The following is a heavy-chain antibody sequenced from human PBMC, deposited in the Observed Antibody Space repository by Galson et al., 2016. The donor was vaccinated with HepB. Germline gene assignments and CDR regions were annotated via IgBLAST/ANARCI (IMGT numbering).Heavy chain of an antibody. CDR2: IYYSGST. CDR1: GGSISRSSSY. V-gene: IGHV4-39*01. J-gene: IGHJ6*02. Sequence: SETLSLTCTVSGGSISRSSSYWGWIRQPPGKGLEWIGSIYYSGSTYYNPSLKSRVTIPADTSKNEFSLRLSSVTAADTAVYFCARHVRPDYYYYGMDVWGQGTTVTVSS. CDR3: ARHVRPDYYYYGMDV.